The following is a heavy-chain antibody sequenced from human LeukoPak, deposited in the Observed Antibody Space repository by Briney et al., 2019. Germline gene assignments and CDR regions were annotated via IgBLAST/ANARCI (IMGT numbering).Heavy chain of an antibody. V-gene: IGHV1-2*02. D-gene: IGHD3-16*01. CDR2: INPNSGGT. CDR3: ARVMVYDYVWGSYGY. Sequence: WASVKVSCKASGFTFTAYYMHWVRQAPGQGLEWMGWINPNSGGTNYAQKFQGRVTMTRDTSISTAYMELSRLRSDDTAVYYCARVMVYDYVWGSYGYWGQGTLVTVSS. J-gene: IGHJ4*02. CDR1: GFTFTAYY.